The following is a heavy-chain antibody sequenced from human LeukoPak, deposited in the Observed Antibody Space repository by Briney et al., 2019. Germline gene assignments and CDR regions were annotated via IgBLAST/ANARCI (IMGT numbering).Heavy chain of an antibody. CDR1: GGSISSYY. CDR2: IYYSGST. CDR3: ARYCRSGSYYTNFDY. J-gene: IGHJ4*02. D-gene: IGHD3-10*01. V-gene: IGHV4-39*01. Sequence: SETLSLTCTVSGGSISSYYWGWIRQPPGKGLEWIGSIYYSGSTYYNPSLKSRVTISVDTSKNQFSLKLSSVTAADTAVYYCARYCRSGSYYTNFDYWGQGTLVTVSS.